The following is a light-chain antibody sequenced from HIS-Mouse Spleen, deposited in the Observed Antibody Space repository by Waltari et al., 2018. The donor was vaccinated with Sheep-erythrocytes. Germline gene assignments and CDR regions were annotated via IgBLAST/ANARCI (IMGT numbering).Light chain of an antibody. CDR3: QSYDSSLSGYVV. Sequence: QSALTQPASVSGSPGQSITISCTGTSSDVGSYNLVSWYQQHPGKAPKLMISEGSKRPSGVANRFSGSKSGTSASLAITGLQAEDEADYYCQSYDSSLSGYVVFGGGTKLTVL. CDR2: EGS. V-gene: IGLV2-14*02. CDR1: SSDVGSYNL. J-gene: IGLJ2*01.